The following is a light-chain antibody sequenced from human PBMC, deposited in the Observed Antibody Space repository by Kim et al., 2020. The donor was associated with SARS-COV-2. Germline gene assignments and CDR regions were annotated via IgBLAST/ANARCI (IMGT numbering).Light chain of an antibody. CDR1: QGISRY. V-gene: IGKV1-39*01. CDR2: EAF. Sequence: DIQMTQSPSSLSASIGDRVTITCRASQGISRYLNWYQHKPGKAPKLLIFEAFTLQSGVSSRFSATGSGTDFALTISSLQPEDIAAYYCQQTYRYPYTFGQGTKLEI. J-gene: IGKJ2*01. CDR3: QQTYRYPYT.